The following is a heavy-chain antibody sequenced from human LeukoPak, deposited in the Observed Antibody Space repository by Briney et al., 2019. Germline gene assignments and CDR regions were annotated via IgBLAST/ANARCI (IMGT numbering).Heavy chain of an antibody. Sequence: ASVKVSCKASGYIFTIYGISWVRQAPGQGFEWMGWISGNNGNTDYAQKLQGRVTMTIDTSTKTAYMELRSLRSDDTAVYYCAREQLQRKNFDNWGQGTLVTVSS. J-gene: IGHJ4*02. CDR3: AREQLQRKNFDN. CDR2: ISGNNGNT. D-gene: IGHD2-2*01. CDR1: GYIFTIYG. V-gene: IGHV1-18*01.